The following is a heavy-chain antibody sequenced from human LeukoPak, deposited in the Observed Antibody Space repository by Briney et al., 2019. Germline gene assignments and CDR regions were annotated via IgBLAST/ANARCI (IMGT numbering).Heavy chain of an antibody. J-gene: IGHJ4*02. D-gene: IGHD2-21*02. CDR1: GYTFTSYG. CDR3: ARGWAYCGGDCYSGLDY. Sequence: ASVKVSCKASGYTFTSYGISWVRQAPGQGLEWMGWISAYNGNTNYAQKLQGRVTMTTDTSTSTAYVELRSLRSDDTAVYYCARGWAYCGGDCYSGLDYWGQGTLVTVSS. V-gene: IGHV1-18*01. CDR2: ISAYNGNT.